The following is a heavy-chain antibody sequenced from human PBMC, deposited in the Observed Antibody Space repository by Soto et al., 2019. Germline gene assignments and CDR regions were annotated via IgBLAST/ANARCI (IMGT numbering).Heavy chain of an antibody. V-gene: IGHV3-66*01. CDR3: ARDVFGGSYDFWH. J-gene: IGHJ4*02. D-gene: IGHD3-3*01. CDR2: LSSDDKT. Sequence: EVRLVESGGGLVQPGGSLRLSCAASGFIVSGIFMTWVRQVPGKGPEWVSTLSSDDKTYYADSVRARFTISRDGSKNTLFLQGNTLRAEDTAVYHCARDVFGGSYDFWHGGQGTLVTVSS. CDR1: GFIVSGIF.